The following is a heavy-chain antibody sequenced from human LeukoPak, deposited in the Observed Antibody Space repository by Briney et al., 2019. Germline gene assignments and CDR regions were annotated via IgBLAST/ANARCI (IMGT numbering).Heavy chain of an antibody. V-gene: IGHV1-46*01. D-gene: IGHD2-15*01. J-gene: IGHJ4*02. CDR3: AREGYCSGGSCYCFDY. CDR2: INTSGGST. Sequence: ASVKVSCKAAGYTFTSYYMHWVRQAPGQGLEWMGIINTSGGSTSYAQKFQGRVTMTRDTSTSTVYMELSSLRSEDTAVYYCAREGYCSGGSCYCFDYWGQGTLVTVSS. CDR1: GYTFTSYY.